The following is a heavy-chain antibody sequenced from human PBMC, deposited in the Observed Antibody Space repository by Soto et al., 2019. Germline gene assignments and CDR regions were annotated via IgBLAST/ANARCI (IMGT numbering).Heavy chain of an antibody. CDR2: IRFDGSNI. CDR3: ARDRIGSMSFWGYLDY. Sequence: VGPLRLSCTVPEGNIRDHGRRWVRQTPGKGLEWVAIIRFDGSNINYADAVMGRFTISRDNSKIMLYLEMNSLRVEDTALYYCARDRIGSMSFWGYLDYWGQGTLVTVSS. D-gene: IGHD3-16*01. J-gene: IGHJ4*02. CDR1: EGNIRDHG. V-gene: IGHV3-33*08.